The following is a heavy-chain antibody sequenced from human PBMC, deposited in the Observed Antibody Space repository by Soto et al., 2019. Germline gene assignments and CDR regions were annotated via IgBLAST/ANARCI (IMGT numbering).Heavy chain of an antibody. J-gene: IGHJ4*02. Sequence: GGSLRLSCAASGFTFRSYAMNWVRQTQEKGLEWVSSISSTSTYTHYADSVKGRFTISRDNAYNSLFLQMNSLRAEDTAIYYCARDLALAGNYWGQGAQVTVSS. CDR2: ISSTSTYT. V-gene: IGHV3-21*01. D-gene: IGHD6-19*01. CDR3: ARDLALAGNY. CDR1: GFTFRSYA.